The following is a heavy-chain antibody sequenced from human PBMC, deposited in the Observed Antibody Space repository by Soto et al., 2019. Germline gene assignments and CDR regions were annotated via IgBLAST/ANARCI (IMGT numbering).Heavy chain of an antibody. CDR3: AVRITMVRGVITHSYNWFDP. V-gene: IGHV1-69*01. D-gene: IGHD3-10*01. CDR2: IIPIFGTA. J-gene: IGHJ5*02. CDR1: GGTFSSYA. Sequence: KVSCKASGGTFSSYAISWVRQAPGQGLEWMGGIIPIFGTANYAQKFQGRVTITADESTSTAYMELSSLRSEDTAVYYCAVRITMVRGVITHSYNWFDPWGQGTLVTVSS.